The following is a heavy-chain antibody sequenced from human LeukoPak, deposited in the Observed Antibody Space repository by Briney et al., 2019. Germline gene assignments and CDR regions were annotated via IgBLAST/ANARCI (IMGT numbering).Heavy chain of an antibody. CDR1: GFAVSANY. D-gene: IGHD2-2*01. V-gene: IGHV3-66*01. Sequence: GGSLRLSCAASGFAVSANYMSWVRQAPGKGLDWVSVIYSAGSTDYADSVKGRFTISRDNSKNTLYLQMNSLRAEDTAVYYCAKVSRRIVPAAIFDYWGQGTLVTVSS. J-gene: IGHJ4*02. CDR2: IYSAGST. CDR3: AKVSRRIVPAAIFDY.